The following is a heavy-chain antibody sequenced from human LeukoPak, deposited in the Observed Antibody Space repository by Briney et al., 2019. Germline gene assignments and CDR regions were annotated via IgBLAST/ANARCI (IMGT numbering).Heavy chain of an antibody. CDR3: AQIEDCGGYYFDY. D-gene: IGHD4-23*01. J-gene: IGHJ4*02. CDR1: GGSISSYY. CDR2: IYYSGST. Sequence: SETLSLTCTVSGGSISSYYWSWIRQPPGKGLEWIGYIYYSGSTNYNPSLKSRVTISVDTSKNQFSLKLSSVTAADTAVYYCAQIEDCGGYYFDYWGQGTLVTVSS. V-gene: IGHV4-59*01.